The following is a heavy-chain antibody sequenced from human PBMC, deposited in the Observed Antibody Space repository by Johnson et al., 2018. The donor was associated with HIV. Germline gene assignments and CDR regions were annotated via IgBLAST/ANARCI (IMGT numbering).Heavy chain of an antibody. D-gene: IGHD2-15*01. CDR2: ISYDGSNK. CDR3: AKDNLKRTRGSDAFDI. V-gene: IGHV3-30*04. CDR1: GFTFSSYA. J-gene: IGHJ3*02. Sequence: QVQLVESGGGVVQPGRSLRLSCAASGFTFSSYAMHWVRQAPGKGLEWVAVISYDGSNKYYADSVKGRVTISRDNSKNTLYLQMNSLRAEDTAMYYCAKDNLKRTRGSDAFDIWGQGTRVTVSS.